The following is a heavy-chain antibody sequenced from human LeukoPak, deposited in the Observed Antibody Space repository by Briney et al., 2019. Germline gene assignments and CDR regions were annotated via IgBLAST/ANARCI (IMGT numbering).Heavy chain of an antibody. CDR3: ACLYCSSTSCLDY. CDR2: INHSGST. D-gene: IGHD2-2*01. Sequence: SETLSLTCAVYGGSFSGYYWSWIRQPPGKGLEWIGEINHSGSTNYNPFLKSRVTISVDTSKNQFSLKLSSVTAADTAVYYCACLYCSSTSCLDYWGQGTLVTVSS. J-gene: IGHJ4*02. CDR1: GGSFSGYY. V-gene: IGHV4-34*01.